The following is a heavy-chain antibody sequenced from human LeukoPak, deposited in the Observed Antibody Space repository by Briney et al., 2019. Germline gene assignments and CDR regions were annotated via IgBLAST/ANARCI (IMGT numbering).Heavy chain of an antibody. Sequence: ASVKVSCKASGYSFTSYYIHWVRQAPGQGLEWMGIINPSGGGIIYAQRFQGRVTMTRDTSTSTVYMELSSLKSEDTAVYFCARDGIVGTNWFDPWGQGTLVTVSS. J-gene: IGHJ5*02. V-gene: IGHV1-46*01. CDR2: INPSGGGI. CDR1: GYSFTSYY. CDR3: ARDGIVGTNWFDP. D-gene: IGHD1-26*01.